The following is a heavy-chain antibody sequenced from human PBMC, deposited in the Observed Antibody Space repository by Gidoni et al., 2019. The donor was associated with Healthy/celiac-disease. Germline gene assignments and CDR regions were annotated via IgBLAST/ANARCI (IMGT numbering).Heavy chain of an antibody. CDR1: GGSISSYY. J-gene: IGHJ4*02. Sequence: QVQLQESGPGLVKPSETLSLTCTVSGGSISSYYWSWIRQPPGKGLEWIGYIYYSGSTNYNPSLKSRVTISVDTSKNQFSLKLSSVTAADTAVYYCARLVGGTFDYWGQGTLVTVSS. D-gene: IGHD1-26*01. V-gene: IGHV4-59*01. CDR3: ARLVGGTFDY. CDR2: IYYSGST.